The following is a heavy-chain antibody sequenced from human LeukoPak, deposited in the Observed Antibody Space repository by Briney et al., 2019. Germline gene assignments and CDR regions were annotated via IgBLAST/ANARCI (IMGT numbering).Heavy chain of an antibody. J-gene: IGHJ4*02. CDR3: ARELRMFGELFPYYFDY. CDR2: ISSSGGST. D-gene: IGHD3-10*02. V-gene: IGHV3-23*01. Sequence: GGSLRLSCAASGFTFSSLHMTWVRQAPGEGLEWVSAISSSGGSTYYADSVKGRFTVSRDNSKNMLYLQMNSLRVEDTAVYYCARELRMFGELFPYYFDYWGQGTLVTVSS. CDR1: GFTFSSLH.